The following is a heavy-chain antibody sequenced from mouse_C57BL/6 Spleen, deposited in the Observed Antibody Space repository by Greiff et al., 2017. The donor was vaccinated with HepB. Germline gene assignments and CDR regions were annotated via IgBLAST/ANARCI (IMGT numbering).Heavy chain of an antibody. CDR2: INPSSGYT. CDR1: GYTFTSYT. Sequence: VQLQQSGAELARPGASVKMSCKASGYTFTSYTMHWVKQRPGQGLEWIGYINPSSGYTKYNQKFKDKATLTADKSSSTAYMQLSSLTSEDSAVYYCASPDGYYAYYFDDWGQGTTLTVSS. V-gene: IGHV1-4*01. J-gene: IGHJ2*01. CDR3: ASPDGYYAYYFDD. D-gene: IGHD2-3*01.